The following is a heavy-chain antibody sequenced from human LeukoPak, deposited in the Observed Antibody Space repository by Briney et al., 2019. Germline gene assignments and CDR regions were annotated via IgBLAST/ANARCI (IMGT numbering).Heavy chain of an antibody. V-gene: IGHV3-30*03. J-gene: IGHJ4*02. Sequence: GGSLRLSCAASGFTFNNYGMHWVRQAPGKGLEWVAVISYDGRNIHYPDSVKGRFTISRDISTDTPWLQMDSLRAEGTAVYYCARLVCSTIPCYGKFYFDSWGQGTLVPVSS. CDR3: ARLVCSTIPCYGKFYFDS. D-gene: IGHD2-2*01. CDR1: GFTFNNYG. CDR2: ISYDGRNI.